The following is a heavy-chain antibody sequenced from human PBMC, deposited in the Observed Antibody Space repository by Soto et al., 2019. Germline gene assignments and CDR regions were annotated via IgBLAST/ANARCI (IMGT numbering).Heavy chain of an antibody. CDR1: GGTFSTYT. Sequence: QVQLVQSGAEVKKPGSSVKVSCKASGGTFSTYTLYWVRQAPGQGLEWMGGISPVIDIRDYAPKFQGRVTITADEPTSTVYMQLSTLISEDTALYYCAGGMCFGGSCYLDVWGQGTLVTVSS. CDR3: AGGMCFGGSCYLDV. CDR2: ISPVIDIR. J-gene: IGHJ4*02. D-gene: IGHD2-15*01. V-gene: IGHV1-69*12.